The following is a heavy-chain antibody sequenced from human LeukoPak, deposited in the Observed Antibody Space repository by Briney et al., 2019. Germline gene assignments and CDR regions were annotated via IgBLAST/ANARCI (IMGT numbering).Heavy chain of an antibody. D-gene: IGHD5-24*01. CDR2: IYTSGST. V-gene: IGHV4-61*02. CDR3: ARDLGLQSFDY. J-gene: IGHJ4*02. CDR1: GGSISSGSYY. Sequence: SQTLSLTCTVSGGSISSGSYYWSWIRQPAGKGLEWIGRIYTSGSTNYNPSLKSRVTISIDTSKNQFSLKLSSVTAADTAVYYCARDLGLQSFDYWGQGTLVTVSS.